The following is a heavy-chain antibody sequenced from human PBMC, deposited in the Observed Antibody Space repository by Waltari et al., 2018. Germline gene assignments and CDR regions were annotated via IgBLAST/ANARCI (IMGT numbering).Heavy chain of an antibody. Sequence: QVQLVQSGAEVKKPGSSVKVSCKASGGTFSSYAISWVRQAPGQGPEWMGGIITIFGTANYAHKFKGRVAVTTVKSTSTAYIELSNLRSEDTTVYYCARPQHEGSSWYRGGWYFDLWGRGTLVTVSS. J-gene: IGHJ2*01. CDR1: GGTFSSYA. CDR2: IITIFGTA. CDR3: ARPQHEGSSWYRGGWYFDL. D-gene: IGHD6-13*01. V-gene: IGHV1-69*05.